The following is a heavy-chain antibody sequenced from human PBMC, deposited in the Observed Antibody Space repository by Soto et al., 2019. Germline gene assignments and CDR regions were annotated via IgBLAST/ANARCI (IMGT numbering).Heavy chain of an antibody. Sequence: SETLSLTCTVSGGSISSYYWSWIRQPPGKGLEWIGYIYYSGSTNYNPSLKSRVTISVDTSKNQFSLKLSSVTAADTAVYYCARAEVDYVEGFVGYYFDYWGQGTLVTVSS. CDR2: IYYSGST. V-gene: IGHV4-59*01. CDR1: GGSISSYY. J-gene: IGHJ4*02. CDR3: ARAEVDYVEGFVGYYFDY. D-gene: IGHD4-17*01.